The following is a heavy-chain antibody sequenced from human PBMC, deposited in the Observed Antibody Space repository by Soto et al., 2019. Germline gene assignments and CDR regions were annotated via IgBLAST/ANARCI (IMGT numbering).Heavy chain of an antibody. CDR2: IIPMFGTA. J-gene: IGHJ4*02. V-gene: IGHV1-69*12. CDR1: GGTFSTYA. Sequence: QVQLVQSGAEVKKPESSVKVSCKAPGGTFSTYAISWVRQAPGQGLEWMGGIIPMFGTANYAQRFRESVTITADESTNTVYMELSSLRSEDTAVYFCASGIQLWLRRINNGYSGWGQGTLVTVSS. CDR3: ASGIQLWLRRINNGYSG. D-gene: IGHD5-18*01.